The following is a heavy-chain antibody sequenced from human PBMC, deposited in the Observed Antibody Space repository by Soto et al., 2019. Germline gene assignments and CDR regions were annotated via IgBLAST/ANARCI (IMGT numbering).Heavy chain of an antibody. CDR1: GGSIRSGGYY. Sequence: QVQLQESGPGLVKPSQTLSLTCTVSGGSIRSGGYYWSWIRQHPGKGREWIGYIYYSGSSYYNPSLKSRVTIPVDTAKNQFSLKLSSVTAADTAVYYCERELVIPHSGAFDIWGQGTMVTVS. CDR3: ERELVIPHSGAFDI. V-gene: IGHV4-31*03. D-gene: IGHD3-16*02. J-gene: IGHJ3*02. CDR2: IYYSGSS.